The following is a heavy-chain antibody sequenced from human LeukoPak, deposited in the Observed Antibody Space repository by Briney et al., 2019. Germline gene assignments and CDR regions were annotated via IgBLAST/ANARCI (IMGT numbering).Heavy chain of an antibody. CDR3: AKDHREDTAMADHDY. Sequence: GGSLRLSCAASGFTFSSYGMHWVRQAPGKGLEWVAFIRYDGSNKYYADSVKGRFTISRDNSKNTLYLQMNSLRAEDTAVYYCAKDHREDTAMADHDYWGQGTLVTVSS. CDR1: GFTFSSYG. V-gene: IGHV3-30*02. D-gene: IGHD5-18*01. CDR2: IRYDGSNK. J-gene: IGHJ4*02.